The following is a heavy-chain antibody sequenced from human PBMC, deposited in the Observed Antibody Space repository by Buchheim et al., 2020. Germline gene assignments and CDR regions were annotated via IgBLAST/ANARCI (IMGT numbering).Heavy chain of an antibody. Sequence: QVQLVESGGGVVQPGWSLRLSCAASGFTFSSYAMHWVRQAPGKGLEWVAVISYDGSNKYYADSVKGRFTISRDNSKNKLYLQMNSLRAEDTAVYYCAREKEVYDSSGPEYFQHWGQGTL. CDR1: GFTFSSYA. D-gene: IGHD3-22*01. J-gene: IGHJ1*01. CDR2: ISYDGSNK. CDR3: AREKEVYDSSGPEYFQH. V-gene: IGHV3-30-3*01.